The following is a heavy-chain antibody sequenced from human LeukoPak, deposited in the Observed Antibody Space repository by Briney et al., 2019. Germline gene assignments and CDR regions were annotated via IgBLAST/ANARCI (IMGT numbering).Heavy chain of an antibody. V-gene: IGHV3-30-3*01. CDR1: GFTFSSYA. Sequence: GGSLRLSCAASGFTFSSYAMHWVRKAPGKGLEWVAVISYDGSNKYYADSVKGRFTISRDNSKNTLYLQMNSLRAEDTAVYYCARDYVVQDGDYGGDFDYWGQGTLVTVSS. CDR2: ISYDGSNK. J-gene: IGHJ4*02. CDR3: ARDYVVQDGDYGGDFDY. D-gene: IGHD4-17*01.